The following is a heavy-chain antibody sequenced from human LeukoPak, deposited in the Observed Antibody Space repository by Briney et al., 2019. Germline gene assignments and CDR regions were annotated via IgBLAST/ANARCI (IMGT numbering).Heavy chain of an antibody. CDR2: ISTSSATI. Sequence: RGSLRLSCAASGFTFSSYELYWVRQAPGKGLEWISYISTSSATIKYANSVRGRFTISRDDARESLYLQMNSLRAEDTAIYYCGASRQYVGAFDIWGQGTLVTVSS. J-gene: IGHJ3*02. D-gene: IGHD3-16*01. CDR3: GASRQYVGAFDI. V-gene: IGHV3-48*03. CDR1: GFTFSSYE.